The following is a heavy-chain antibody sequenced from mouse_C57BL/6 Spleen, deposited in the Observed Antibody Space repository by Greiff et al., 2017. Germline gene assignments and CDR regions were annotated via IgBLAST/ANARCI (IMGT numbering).Heavy chain of an antibody. CDR3: TRDYDGYYDWYCEV. J-gene: IGHJ1*03. CDR1: GFTFSSYA. Sequence: EVQLVESGEGLVKPGGSLKLSCAASGFTFSSYAMSWVRQTPEKRLEWVAYISSGGDYIYYADTVKGRFTISRDNARNTLYLQMSSLKSEDTAMYYCTRDYDGYYDWYCEVWGTETTVTVSS. V-gene: IGHV5-9-1*02. CDR2: ISSGGDYI. D-gene: IGHD2-3*01.